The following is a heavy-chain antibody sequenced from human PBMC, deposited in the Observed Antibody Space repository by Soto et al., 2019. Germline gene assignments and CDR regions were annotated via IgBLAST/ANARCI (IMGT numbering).Heavy chain of an antibody. CDR1: GDTISTGGYT. CDR3: ATLPPRIVVDLLPIPT. Sequence: SETLSLTSDVSGDTISTGGYTWAWIRQSPGKALEWIGHTYHSGSPTLSPSLRGRATISVDKSNNQFSLRLRSVTAADTAVYYCATLPPRIVVDLLPIPTWGQGILVTVSS. CDR2: TYHSGSP. J-gene: IGHJ5*01. V-gene: IGHV4-30-2*06. D-gene: IGHD2-21*01.